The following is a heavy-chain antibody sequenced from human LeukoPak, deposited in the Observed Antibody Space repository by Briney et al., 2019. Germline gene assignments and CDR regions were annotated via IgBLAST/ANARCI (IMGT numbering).Heavy chain of an antibody. CDR1: GGTFSSYA. J-gene: IGHJ4*02. CDR2: IIPILGIA. D-gene: IGHD3-10*01. Sequence: SVKVSCKASGGTFSSYAISWVRQAPGQGLEWMGRIIPILGIANYAQKFQGRVTITADKSTSTAYMELSSLRSEDTAVYYCARADPYGSGSYYIDCWGQGTLVTVSS. V-gene: IGHV1-69*04. CDR3: ARADPYGSGSYYIDC.